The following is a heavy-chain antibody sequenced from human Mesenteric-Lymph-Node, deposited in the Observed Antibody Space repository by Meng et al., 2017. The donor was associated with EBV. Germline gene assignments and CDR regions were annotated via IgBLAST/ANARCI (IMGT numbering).Heavy chain of an antibody. V-gene: IGHV4-4*02. Sequence: QMQLQESGPGVVEPSGTLSLICAGSGGSISTTNWGSWVRQSPGKGLEWIGEIYHRGNNNYNPSLMSRAAISADTSKNQFSLKLNSVTAADTAVYYCARAGGLTGFPHGAFDLWSPGTLVTVSS. D-gene: IGHD3-9*01. CDR2: IYHRGNN. J-gene: IGHJ4*02. CDR1: GGSISTTNW. CDR3: ARAGGLTGFPHGAFDL.